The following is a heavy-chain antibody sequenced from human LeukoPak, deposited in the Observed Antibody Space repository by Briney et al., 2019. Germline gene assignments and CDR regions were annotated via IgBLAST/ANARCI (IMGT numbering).Heavy chain of an antibody. CDR2: ISYDGSNK. CDR3: ARGSPGY. Sequence: GQSLRLSRAASGFSFSTFPLHWVRQAPGKGLEWVALISYDGSNKNYADSVKGRFTISIDISKNTLYLQMNSLRAEDTAVYYCARGSPGYWGQGTLVTVSS. V-gene: IGHV3-33*01. CDR1: GFSFSTFP. J-gene: IGHJ4*02.